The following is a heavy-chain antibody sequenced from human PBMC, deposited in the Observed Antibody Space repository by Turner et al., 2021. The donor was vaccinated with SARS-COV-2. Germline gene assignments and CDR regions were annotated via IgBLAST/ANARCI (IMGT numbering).Heavy chain of an antibody. CDR2: ISYDGSNK. Sequence: QVQLVESGGGVVQPGRSLRPSCAASGFTFHSYAMHWVRPAPGKGLEWGAVISYDGSNKYYADSVKGRFTISRDNSKNTRYLQMNSLRAEDTAVYYCAREMAAHYGSGSYYSAPFDYWGQGTLVTVSS. D-gene: IGHD3-10*01. J-gene: IGHJ4*02. V-gene: IGHV3-30-3*01. CDR3: AREMAAHYGSGSYYSAPFDY. CDR1: GFTFHSYA.